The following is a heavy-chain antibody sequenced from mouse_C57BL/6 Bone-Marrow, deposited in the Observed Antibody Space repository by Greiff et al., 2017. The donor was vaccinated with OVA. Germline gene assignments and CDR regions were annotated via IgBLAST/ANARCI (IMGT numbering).Heavy chain of an antibody. CDR2: IRSKSNNYAT. CDR1: GFSFNTYA. V-gene: IGHV10-1*01. Sequence: EVQVVESGGGLVQPKGSLKLSCAASGFSFNTYAMNWVRQAPGKGLEWVARIRSKSNNYATYYADSVKDRFTISRDDSESMLYLQMNNLKTEDTAMYYCVRLPDYYAMDYWGQGTSVTVSS. CDR3: VRLPDYYAMDY. J-gene: IGHJ4*01.